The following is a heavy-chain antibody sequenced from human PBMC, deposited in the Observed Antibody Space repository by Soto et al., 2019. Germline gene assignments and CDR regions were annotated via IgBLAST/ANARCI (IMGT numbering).Heavy chain of an antibody. J-gene: IGHJ4*02. Sequence: QVQLVESGGGVVQPGRSLRLSCAASGFTFSSYGMHWVRQAPGKGLEWVAVIWYDGSNKYYAVSVQVRFPISRDNSKNALYLQMNSRRAADMDVYYCARAESGSSPLLGYCGQGTLVTVS. CDR2: IWYDGSNK. CDR1: GFTFSSYG. CDR3: ARAESGSSPLLGY. V-gene: IGHV3-33*01. D-gene: IGHD1-26*01.